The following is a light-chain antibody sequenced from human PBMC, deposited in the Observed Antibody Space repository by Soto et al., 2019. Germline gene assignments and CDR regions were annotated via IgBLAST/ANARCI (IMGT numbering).Light chain of an antibody. CDR2: DIY. V-gene: IGLV1-51*01. CDR1: CSSLVEYA. J-gene: IGLJ1*01. Sequence: QSVLTQPPSVSAAPGQNGTISCSGGCSSLVEYAMCWYQFLPGAAPRVLIYDIYKRPSGIPDRFSGSTAGPSATLTITAVQVGDEAEYYCGTWGWGLRVFGAGTKLTVL. CDR3: GTWGWGLRV.